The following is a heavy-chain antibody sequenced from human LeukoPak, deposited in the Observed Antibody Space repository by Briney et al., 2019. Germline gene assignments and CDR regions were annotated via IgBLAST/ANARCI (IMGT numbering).Heavy chain of an antibody. J-gene: IGHJ4*02. CDR1: GGSIGSYY. Sequence: SETLSLTCTVSGGSIGSYYWSWIRQPPGKGLEWIGYIYYSGSTNYNPSLKSRVTISVDTSKNQFSLRLSSVTAADTAVYYCAAVVTATRWGHFDSWGQGTLVTVSS. D-gene: IGHD2-21*02. CDR2: IYYSGST. CDR3: AAVVTATRWGHFDS. V-gene: IGHV4-59*01.